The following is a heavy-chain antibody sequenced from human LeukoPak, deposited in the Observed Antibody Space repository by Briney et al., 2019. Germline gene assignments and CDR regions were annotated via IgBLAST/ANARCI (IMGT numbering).Heavy chain of an antibody. D-gene: IGHD3-22*01. Sequence: GCSVRLPCAASGFTFHDYGMMGVRQAPGKGLEGVDGINWYGGSKGYPDSVKGRFTNSRDNAKNSLYLQMNSLRAEHTALYYCARDPGYYYDSSGYYTPFDYWGRGTLVTVSS. CDR2: INWYGGSK. V-gene: IGHV3-20*04. J-gene: IGHJ4*02. CDR3: ARDPGYYYDSSGYYTPFDY. CDR1: GFTFHDYG.